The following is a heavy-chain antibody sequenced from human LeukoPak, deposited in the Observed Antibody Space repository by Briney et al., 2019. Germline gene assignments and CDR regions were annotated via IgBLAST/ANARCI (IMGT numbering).Heavy chain of an antibody. CDR2: IKSKGDGETI. CDR3: TTDLGLTMIRGVIVY. V-gene: IGHV3-15*01. Sequence: PGGSLRLSCAASGFTFTNAWMSWVRQAPGKGLEWVGRIKSKGDGETIDNAAPVKGRFAMSRDDSKATLYLQMNSLKAEDTAVYYCTTDLGLTMIRGVIVYWGQGALVTVSS. D-gene: IGHD3-10*01. J-gene: IGHJ4*02. CDR1: GFTFTNAW.